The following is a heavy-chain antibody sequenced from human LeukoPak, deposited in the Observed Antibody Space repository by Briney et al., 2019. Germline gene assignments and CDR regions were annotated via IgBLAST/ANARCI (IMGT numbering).Heavy chain of an antibody. CDR2: ISYDGSNK. J-gene: IGHJ4*02. CDR1: GFTFSSYA. Sequence: PGRSLRLSCAASGFTFSSYAMHWVRQAPGKGLEWVAVISYDGSNKYYADSVKGRFTISRDNSKNTLYLQMNSLRAEDTAVYYCARARPYDYVWGSYSYWGQGTLATVSS. CDR3: ARARPYDYVWGSYSY. V-gene: IGHV3-30-3*01. D-gene: IGHD3-16*01.